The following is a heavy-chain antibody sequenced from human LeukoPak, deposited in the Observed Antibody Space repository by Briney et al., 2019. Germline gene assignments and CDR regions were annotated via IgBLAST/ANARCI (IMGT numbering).Heavy chain of an antibody. V-gene: IGHV4-34*01. CDR1: GGSFSGYY. D-gene: IGHD6-19*01. J-gene: IGHJ4*02. CDR2: INHSGST. CDR3: ARVGSSGWLRGFDY. Sequence: SETLSLTCAVYGGSFSGYYWSWIRQPPGKGLEWIGEINHSGSTNYNPSLKSRVTISVDTSKNQFSLKLSSVTAADTAVYYCARVGSSGWLRGFDYWGQGTLVTVSS.